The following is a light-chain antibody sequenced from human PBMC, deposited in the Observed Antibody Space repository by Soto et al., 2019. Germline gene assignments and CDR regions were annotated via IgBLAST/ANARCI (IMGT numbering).Light chain of an antibody. CDR2: GAS. CDR1: QSVSSSY. V-gene: IGKV3-20*01. CDR3: QQYGISPIP. J-gene: IGKJ5*01. Sequence: SPGERATLSGRASQSVSSSYLAWYQQKPGQAPRLLIYGASSRATGIPDRFSGSGSGTDFTLTISRLEPEDFAVYYCQQYGISPIPFGQGGLLAIK.